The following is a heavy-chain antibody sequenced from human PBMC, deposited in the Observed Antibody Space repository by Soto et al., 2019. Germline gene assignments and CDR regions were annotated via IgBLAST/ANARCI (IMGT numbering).Heavy chain of an antibody. D-gene: IGHD3-10*01. CDR3: GKVYFYGSGDLDYYFYGLGV. V-gene: IGHV3-9*01. CDR1: GFTFDDYA. J-gene: IGHJ6*02. Sequence: EVQLVESGAGLVQPGGSLRLSCAAPGFTFDDYAMHWVRQAPGKGLEWVSGVNWNSDIIAYADSVKGRFTISRDNAKNTLHLQMSSMRAEDTALYYCGKVYFYGSGDLDYYFYGLGVWGQGTTVTVS. CDR2: VNWNSDII.